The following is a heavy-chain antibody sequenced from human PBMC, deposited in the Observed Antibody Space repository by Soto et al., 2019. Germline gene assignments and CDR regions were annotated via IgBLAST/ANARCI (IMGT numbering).Heavy chain of an antibody. CDR1: GGSISSGGYY. CDR3: ARTYSSSWYGDNWFDP. CDR2: IYYSGST. Sequence: LSLTCTVSGGSISSGGYYWSWIRQHPGKGLEWIGYIYYSGSTYYNPSLKSRVTISVDTSKNQFSLKLSSVTAADTAVYYCARTYSSSWYGDNWFDPWGQGTLVTVPQ. V-gene: IGHV4-31*03. D-gene: IGHD6-13*01. J-gene: IGHJ5*02.